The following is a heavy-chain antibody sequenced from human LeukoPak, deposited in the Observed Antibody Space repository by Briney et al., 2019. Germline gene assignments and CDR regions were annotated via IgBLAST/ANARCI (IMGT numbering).Heavy chain of an antibody. CDR3: AKDALLWFGELYNWFDP. J-gene: IGHJ5*02. V-gene: IGHV3-30*02. Sequence: PGGSLRLSCAASGLRFSSYAMHWVRQAPGRGLQWVAFIQFDGSDKYYADSVKGRFTISRDNSKNTLYLQMNSLRAEDTAVYYCAKDALLWFGELYNWFDPWGQGTLVTVSS. CDR2: IQFDGSDK. CDR1: GLRFSSYA. D-gene: IGHD3-10*01.